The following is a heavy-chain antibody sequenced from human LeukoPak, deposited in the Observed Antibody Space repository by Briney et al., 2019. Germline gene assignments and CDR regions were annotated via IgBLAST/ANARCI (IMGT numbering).Heavy chain of an antibody. CDR1: GYTFTDYY. D-gene: IGHD6-13*01. Sequence: GASVKVSCKASGYTFTDYYMHWVRQAPGQGLEWMGWINPNSGGTNYAQKFQGRVTMTRDTSISTAYMELSRLRSDDTAVYYCARVRQQPRRPTYYFDYWGQGTLVTVSS. J-gene: IGHJ4*02. CDR2: INPNSGGT. V-gene: IGHV1-2*02. CDR3: ARVRQQPRRPTYYFDY.